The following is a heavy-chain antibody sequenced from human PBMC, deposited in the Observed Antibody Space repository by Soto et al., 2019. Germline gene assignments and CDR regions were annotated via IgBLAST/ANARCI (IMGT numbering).Heavy chain of an antibody. J-gene: IGHJ3*02. Sequence: GGSLRLSCVASGFNFRSYSMNWVRQAPGKGLEWVSSIDSSSSFIYHADSVKGRLTVSRDNAENSLYLQMNSLRAEDTAVYYCARDRGYPDSFNIWGQGTTVTVSS. CDR3: ARDRGYPDSFNI. V-gene: IGHV3-21*01. D-gene: IGHD3-10*01. CDR2: IDSSSSFI. CDR1: GFNFRSYS.